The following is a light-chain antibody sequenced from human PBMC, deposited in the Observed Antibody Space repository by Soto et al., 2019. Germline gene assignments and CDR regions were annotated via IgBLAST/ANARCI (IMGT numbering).Light chain of an antibody. CDR3: HQYDSSPLT. J-gene: IGKJ4*01. Sequence: EIVLTQSPGTLSLSPGERATLSCRASQSVSSSYLAWYQQKPVQAPRLLIYGASSRATGIPARFSGSGSGTDFTLTISRLEPEDFAVYYCHQYDSSPLTFGGGTKVEIK. CDR1: QSVSSSY. V-gene: IGKV3-20*01. CDR2: GAS.